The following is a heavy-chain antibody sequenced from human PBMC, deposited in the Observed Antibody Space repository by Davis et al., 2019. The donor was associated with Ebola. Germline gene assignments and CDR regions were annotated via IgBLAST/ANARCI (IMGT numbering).Heavy chain of an antibody. J-gene: IGHJ6*03. Sequence: SVQVSCKASVGTFSSYAISWVRQAPGQGLEWMGGIIPILGITNYAQKFQGRVTITADESTSTAYMELSRLRSEDTAVYYCAAGQGGLQLWGSYYYDYMDVWGKGTTVTVSS. CDR3: AAGQGGLQLWGSYYYDYMDV. V-gene: IGHV1-69*10. CDR1: VGTFSSYA. CDR2: IIPILGIT. D-gene: IGHD5-24*01.